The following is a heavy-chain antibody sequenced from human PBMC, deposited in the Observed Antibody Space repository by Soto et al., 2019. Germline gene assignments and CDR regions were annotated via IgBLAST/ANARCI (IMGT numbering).Heavy chain of an antibody. D-gene: IGHD6-25*01. CDR3: AQTLGLAAAGPGRFDL. CDR1: GGTFSSYA. Sequence: QVQLVQSGAEVKKPGSSVKVSCKASGGTFSSYAISWVRQAPGQGLEWMGGIIPLFGRANYAQKFQGRVTITAAAATRKAYMELSSLRSEDTAVYYCAQTLGLAAAGPGRFDLWGRGTLVTVSS. CDR2: IIPLFGRA. V-gene: IGHV1-69*12. J-gene: IGHJ2*01.